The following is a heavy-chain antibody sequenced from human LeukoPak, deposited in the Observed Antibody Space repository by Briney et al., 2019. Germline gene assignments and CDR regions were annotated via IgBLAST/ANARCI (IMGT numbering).Heavy chain of an antibody. J-gene: IGHJ6*02. CDR2: INPSGGST. D-gene: IGHD6-19*01. Sequence: ASVKVSCKASGYTFTSYYMHWVRQAPGQGLEWMGIINPSGGSTSYAQKFQGRVTMTRDTSTSTVYMELSSLRSEGTAVYYCARNQGPGIAVAGTGYYYYGMDVWGQGTTVTVSS. CDR1: GYTFTSYY. CDR3: ARNQGPGIAVAGTGYYYYGMDV. V-gene: IGHV1-46*01.